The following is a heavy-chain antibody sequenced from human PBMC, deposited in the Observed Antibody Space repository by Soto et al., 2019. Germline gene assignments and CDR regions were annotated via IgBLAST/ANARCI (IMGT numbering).Heavy chain of an antibody. J-gene: IGHJ6*02. CDR3: ARVGWYYGSGSHYYYGMDV. CDR2: ISAYNGNT. D-gene: IGHD3-10*01. Sequence: QVQLVQSGAEVKKPGASVKVSCKASGYIFSSYGISWVRQAPGQGLEWMGWISAYNGNTNYAQKLQGRVTMTTDTSTSTAYMELRSLRSDDTAVYYCARVGWYYGSGSHYYYGMDVWGQGTTVTVSS. CDR1: GYIFSSYG. V-gene: IGHV1-18*01.